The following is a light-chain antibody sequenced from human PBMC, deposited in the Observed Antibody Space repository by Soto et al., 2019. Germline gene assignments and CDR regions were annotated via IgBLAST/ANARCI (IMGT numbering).Light chain of an antibody. J-gene: IGKJ5*01. CDR1: QGLSSL. Sequence: DIQLTQSQSSISASLGDRFSITGVASQGLSSLLAWYQQRPGKAPKLLIYAASNLQSGVPSRFSGSGSGTEFTLTIGSLQPEDFATYYCQQAYSFPVTFGQGTRLEIK. CDR2: AAS. V-gene: IGKV1D-12*01. CDR3: QQAYSFPVT.